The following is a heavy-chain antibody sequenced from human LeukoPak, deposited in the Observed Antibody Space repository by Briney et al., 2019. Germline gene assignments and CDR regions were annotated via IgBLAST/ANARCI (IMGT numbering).Heavy chain of an antibody. CDR3: ARGAYSDAFDI. CDR2: IYHSGST. CDR1: GYSISSGYY. D-gene: IGHD4-11*01. J-gene: IGHJ3*02. Sequence: SETLSLTCTVSGYSISSGYYWGWIRQPPGKGLEWIGSIYHSGSTYYNPSLKSRVTISVDTSKNQFSLKLSSVTAADTAVYYCARGAYSDAFDIWGQGTMVTVSS. V-gene: IGHV4-38-2*02.